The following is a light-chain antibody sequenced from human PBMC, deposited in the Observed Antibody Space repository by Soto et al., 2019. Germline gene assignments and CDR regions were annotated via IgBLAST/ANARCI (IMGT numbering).Light chain of an antibody. J-gene: IGKJ4*01. Sequence: EIVMTQSPATLSVSPGERATLSCRASQSVSSNLAWYQQKPGQAPRLLIYGASTRATGIPARCSGSRSGTEFTLTISSLQSEDFAVYYCQQYNNWPPLTFGGGTKVEIK. CDR3: QQYNNWPPLT. V-gene: IGKV3-15*01. CDR2: GAS. CDR1: QSVSSN.